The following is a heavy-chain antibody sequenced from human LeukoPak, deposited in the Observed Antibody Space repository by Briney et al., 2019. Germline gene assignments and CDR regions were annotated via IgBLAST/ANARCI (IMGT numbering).Heavy chain of an antibody. V-gene: IGHV3-48*04. CDR2: ISSSSSTI. CDR1: GFTFSSYS. Sequence: PGGSLRLSCAASGFTFSSYSMNWVRQAPGKGLEWVSYISSSSSTIYYADSVKGRFTISRDNAKNSLYLQMNSLKTDDTAVYYCTRDGFGTVATGRYFDYWGQGTLVTVSS. CDR3: TRDGFGTVATGRYFDY. J-gene: IGHJ4*02. D-gene: IGHD1-26*01.